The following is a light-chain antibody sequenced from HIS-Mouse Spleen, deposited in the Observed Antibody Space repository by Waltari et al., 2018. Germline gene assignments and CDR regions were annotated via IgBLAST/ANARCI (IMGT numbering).Light chain of an antibody. CDR3: NSRDSSGNHWV. CDR2: GKN. Sequence: SSELTQDPAVSVALGQTVRITCQESSCRRYYDSWYQQKPGQAPVLVIYGKNNRPSGIPDRFSGSSSGNTASLTITGAQAEDEADYYCNSRDSSGNHWVFGGGTKLTVL. J-gene: IGLJ3*02. V-gene: IGLV3-19*01. CDR1: SCRRYY.